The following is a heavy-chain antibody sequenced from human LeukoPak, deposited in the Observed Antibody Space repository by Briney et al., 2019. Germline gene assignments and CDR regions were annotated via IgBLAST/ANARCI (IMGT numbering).Heavy chain of an antibody. J-gene: IGHJ4*02. CDR1: GGSISSYS. D-gene: IGHD4/OR15-4a*01. Sequence: SETLSLTCTVSGGSISSYSWSWFRQPPGKELEWIGYIYYSGSTNYNPSLKSRVTISVDTSKNQFSLKMSSVTAADTAVYYCARHRTDYSLDYWGQGTLVTVSS. CDR2: IYYSGST. V-gene: IGHV4-59*08. CDR3: ARHRTDYSLDY.